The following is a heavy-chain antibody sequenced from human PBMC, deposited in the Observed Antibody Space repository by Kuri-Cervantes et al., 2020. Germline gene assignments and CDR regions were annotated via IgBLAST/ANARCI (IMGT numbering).Heavy chain of an antibody. J-gene: IGHJ2*01. CDR1: GFTFSSYS. V-gene: IGHV3-21*01. D-gene: IGHD3-10*01. CDR3: ASSGGPFDL. CDR2: ISSCSSYI. Sequence: GESLKISCAASGFTFSSYSMNWVRQSPGKGLEWVSSISSCSSYIYYADSVKGRFTISRDNAKNSLYLQMNSLRAEDTAVYYCASSGGPFDLWGRGTLVTVSS.